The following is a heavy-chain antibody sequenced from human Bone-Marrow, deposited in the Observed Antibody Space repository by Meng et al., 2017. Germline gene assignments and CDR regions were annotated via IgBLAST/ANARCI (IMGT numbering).Heavy chain of an antibody. V-gene: IGHV4-61*01. CDR3: ARDAPYYDFWRGYYCRFCRAFDI. CDR1: GGSVSSGSYY. Sequence: SETLSLTCTVSGGSVSSGSYYWSWIRQPPGKGLEWIGYIYYSGCTTYNPSLKSRVTISVDTSKNQFSLKLSSVTAADTAVYYCARDAPYYDFWRGYYCRFCRAFDIWGQGTMVTVSS. J-gene: IGHJ3*02. CDR2: IYYSGCT. D-gene: IGHD3-3*01.